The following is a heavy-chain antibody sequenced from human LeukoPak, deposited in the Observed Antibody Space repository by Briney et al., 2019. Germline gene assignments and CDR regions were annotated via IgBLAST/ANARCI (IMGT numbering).Heavy chain of an antibody. CDR1: GFTFSSYG. CDR3: ASLRITMIVVVQSQGY. D-gene: IGHD3-22*01. V-gene: IGHV3-33*01. CDR2: IWYDGSNK. J-gene: IGHJ4*02. Sequence: GGSLRLSCAASGFTFSSYGMHWVRQAPGKGLEWVAVIWYDGSNKYYADSVKGRFTISRDNSKNTLYLQMNSLRAEDTAVYYCASLRITMIVVVQSQGYWGQGTLVTVSS.